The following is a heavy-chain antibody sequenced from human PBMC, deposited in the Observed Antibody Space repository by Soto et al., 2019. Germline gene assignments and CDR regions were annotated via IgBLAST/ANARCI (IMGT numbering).Heavy chain of an antibody. D-gene: IGHD6-25*01. CDR2: ISGGGSST. CDR3: AKYIAAGTCPTQGDY. Sequence: PGGSLRLSCTASGFTFNSYAMSWVRQAPGKGLEWVSGISGGGSSTYYADSVKGRFTTSRDNSKNTLYLQMNSLRAEDTAVYFCAKYIAAGTCPTQGDYWGQGTLFTVSS. V-gene: IGHV3-23*01. J-gene: IGHJ4*02. CDR1: GFTFNSYA.